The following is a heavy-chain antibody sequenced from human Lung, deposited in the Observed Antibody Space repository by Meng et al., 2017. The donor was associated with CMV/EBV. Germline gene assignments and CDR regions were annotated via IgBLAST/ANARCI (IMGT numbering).Heavy chain of an antibody. CDR3: ARDGCSSADCYPSNWFDP. Sequence: QLHLQESGPGLVKPSETLSLTCTVSGGSISSGSYYWAWIRQPPGKDLEWIGSIYYSGSTYYNPSLKSRVTISGDTSNNQFSLRLTSVTAADTAVYYCARDGCSSADCYPSNWFDPWGQGTLVTVSS. CDR2: IYYSGST. V-gene: IGHV4-39*07. CDR1: GGSISSGSYY. D-gene: IGHD2-2*01. J-gene: IGHJ5*02.